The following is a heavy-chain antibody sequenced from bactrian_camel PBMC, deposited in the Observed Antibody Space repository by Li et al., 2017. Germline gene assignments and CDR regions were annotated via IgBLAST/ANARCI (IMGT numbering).Heavy chain of an antibody. Sequence: DVQLVESGGGSVQAGGSVRLSCAASGYTFNTYSWFRQAPGQEREGVAAIDTGDGSTYYLNSVEGRFTISQDNAKNAVYLQMNSLKPEDTAMYYCAARGPYCYTKLSVADFTYWGQGTQVTVS. V-gene: IGHV3S40*01. CDR2: IDTGDGST. D-gene: IGHD2*01. J-gene: IGHJ6*01. CDR3: AARGPYCYTKLSVADFTY. CDR1: GYTFNTY.